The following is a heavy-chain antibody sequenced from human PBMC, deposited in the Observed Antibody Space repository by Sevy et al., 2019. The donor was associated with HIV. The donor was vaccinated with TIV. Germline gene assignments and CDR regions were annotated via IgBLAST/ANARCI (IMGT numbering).Heavy chain of an antibody. J-gene: IGHJ1*01. CDR1: GFSLNSYW. CDR2: INQDGSVN. V-gene: IGHV3-7*01. D-gene: IGHD6-25*01. Sequence: GGSLRLSCVASGFSLNSYWMLWVRQAPGKGLEWVANINQDGSVNYYTDSVKGRFTSSRDNARNLVSLQMNILRVEDNGVYYWVRAIATADSFWGQGTLVTVSS. CDR3: VRAIATADSF.